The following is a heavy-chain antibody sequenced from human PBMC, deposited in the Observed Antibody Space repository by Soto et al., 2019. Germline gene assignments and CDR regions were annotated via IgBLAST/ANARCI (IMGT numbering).Heavy chain of an antibody. V-gene: IGHV4-39*01. D-gene: IGHD3-10*01. CDR3: ARRVLLWFGGYGMDV. J-gene: IGHJ6*02. CDR2: IYYSGST. Sequence: SETLSLTCTVSGGSISSSSYYWGWIRQPPGKGLEWIGSIYYSGSTYYNPSLKSRVPISVDTSKTQFSLKLSSVTAADTAVYYCARRVLLWFGGYGMDVWGQGTTVTVSS. CDR1: GGSISSSSYY.